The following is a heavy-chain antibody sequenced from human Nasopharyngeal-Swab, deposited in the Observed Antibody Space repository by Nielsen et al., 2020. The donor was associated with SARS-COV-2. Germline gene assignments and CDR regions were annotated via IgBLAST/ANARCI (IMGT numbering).Heavy chain of an antibody. CDR1: GLTFSSYD. D-gene: IGHD1-1*01. J-gene: IGHJ6*02. CDR2: IDTAGDT. CDR3: AGGQPGTTGTTYGMDV. V-gene: IGHV3-13*01. Sequence: GGSLRLSCAASGLTFSSYDMHWVRQPPGKGLEWVSTIDTAGDTYYPGSVKGRFTISREKAKNSLYLQMNSLRVGDTAVYYCAGGQPGTTGTTYGMDVWVQGTTVTVSS.